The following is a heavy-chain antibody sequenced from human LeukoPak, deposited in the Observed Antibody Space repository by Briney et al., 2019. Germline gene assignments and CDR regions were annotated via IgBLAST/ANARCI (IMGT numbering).Heavy chain of an antibody. J-gene: IGHJ3*02. Sequence: GGSLRLSCVASGFIVSDNYMSWIRQAPGKEPQWVSIIYPDGRAFYADSVKGRFTISRDNSRNTLYLQMNSLRADDTALYYCARDQTAMADSRAFDIWGQGTTVTVSS. CDR3: ARDQTAMADSRAFDI. V-gene: IGHV3-53*01. CDR2: IYPDGRA. CDR1: GFIVSDNY. D-gene: IGHD5-18*01.